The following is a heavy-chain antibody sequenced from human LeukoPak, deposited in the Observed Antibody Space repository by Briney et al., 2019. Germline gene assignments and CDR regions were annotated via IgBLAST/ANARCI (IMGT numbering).Heavy chain of an antibody. CDR2: ISYDGSNK. J-gene: IGHJ4*02. CDR3: AKDNPWVGHYFDY. Sequence: GGSLRLSCAASGFTFSSYAMHWVRQAPGKGLEWVAVISYDGSNKYYADSVKGRFTISRDNSKNTLYLQMNSLRAEDTAVYYCAKDNPWVGHYFDYWGQGTLVTVSS. CDR1: GFTFSSYA. D-gene: IGHD2-15*01. V-gene: IGHV3-30-3*01.